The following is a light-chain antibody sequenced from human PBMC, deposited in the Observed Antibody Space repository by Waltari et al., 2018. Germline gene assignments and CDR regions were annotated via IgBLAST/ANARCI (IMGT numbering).Light chain of an antibody. CDR2: DDG. V-gene: IGLV3-21*02. CDR3: QVWDSGSNHYV. J-gene: IGLJ1*01. CDR1: QIGSNN. Sequence: SYELPQPPSVSVAPGQTARITWDVTQIGSNNVQWYQHKPGQAAVLVVYDDGDRPSGIPERFSGSNSGNTAALTISRVDAGDEAEYYCQVWDSGSNHYVFGTVTKVTVL.